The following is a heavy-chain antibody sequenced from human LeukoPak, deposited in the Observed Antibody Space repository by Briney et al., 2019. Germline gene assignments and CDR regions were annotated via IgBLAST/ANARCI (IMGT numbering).Heavy chain of an antibody. CDR2: IIPILGIA. CDR1: GGTFSSYA. CDR3: ARESRDILTGYSLWD. D-gene: IGHD3-9*01. J-gene: IGHJ4*02. Sequence: GSSVKVSCKASGGTFSSYAISWVQQAPGQGLEWMGRIIPILGIANYAQKFQGRVTITADKSTSTAYMELSSLRSEDTAVYYCARESRDILTGYSLWDWGQGTLVTVSS. V-gene: IGHV1-69*04.